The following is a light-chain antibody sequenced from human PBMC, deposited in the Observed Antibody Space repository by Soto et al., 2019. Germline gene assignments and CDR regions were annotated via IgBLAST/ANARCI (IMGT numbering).Light chain of an antibody. CDR2: GAS. Sequence: EIVMTQAPATLAVSPGERATLSCRASRSVGANLAWYQQRPGQAPRLLIFGASTRATGVPARFSGSGSGTEFTLSISSLQSEDCAIYYCKHYISWAAIAFGQGTRLEI. V-gene: IGKV3-15*01. CDR3: KHYISWAAIA. CDR1: RSVGAN. J-gene: IGKJ5*01.